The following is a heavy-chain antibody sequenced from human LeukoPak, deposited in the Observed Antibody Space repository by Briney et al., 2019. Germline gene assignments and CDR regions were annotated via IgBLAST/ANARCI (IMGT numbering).Heavy chain of an antibody. CDR2: IYRGGET. V-gene: IGHV3-53*01. D-gene: IGHD3-22*01. CDR1: GVTVSSNF. CDR3: AREYDSGYYFDY. J-gene: IGHJ4*02. Sequence: PGGSLRLSCAASGVTVSSNFMCWVRQAPGKGLEWVSVIYRGGETYYADSVKGRFTISRDNSKNTLYLQMTSLRVEDTAVYYCAREYDSGYYFDYWGQGTLVTVSS.